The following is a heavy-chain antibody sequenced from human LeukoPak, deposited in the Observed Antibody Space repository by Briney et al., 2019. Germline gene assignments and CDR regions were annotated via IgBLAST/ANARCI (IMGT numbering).Heavy chain of an antibody. J-gene: IGHJ4*02. V-gene: IGHV3-23*01. Sequence: GGSLRLSCAASGFTFSSYAMSWVRQAPGKGLEWVSAISGSGGSTYYADSVKGRFTISRDNSKNTLYLQMNSLRAEDTAVYYCANDQLWRINYYFDYWGQGTLVTVSS. D-gene: IGHD5-18*01. CDR3: ANDQLWRINYYFDY. CDR2: ISGSGGST. CDR1: GFTFSSYA.